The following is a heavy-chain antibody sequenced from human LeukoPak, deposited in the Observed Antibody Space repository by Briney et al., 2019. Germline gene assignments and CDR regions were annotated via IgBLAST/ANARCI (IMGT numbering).Heavy chain of an antibody. Sequence: ASVKVSCKASGYTFTGYYMHWVRQAPGQGLEWMGWINPNSGGTNYAQKFQGRVTMTRDTTISTAYMELSRLRSDDTAVYYCARKLGVVVAATGVHWFDPWGQGTLVTVSS. D-gene: IGHD2-15*01. CDR1: GYTFTGYY. V-gene: IGHV1-2*02. J-gene: IGHJ5*02. CDR2: INPNSGGT. CDR3: ARKLGVVVAATGVHWFDP.